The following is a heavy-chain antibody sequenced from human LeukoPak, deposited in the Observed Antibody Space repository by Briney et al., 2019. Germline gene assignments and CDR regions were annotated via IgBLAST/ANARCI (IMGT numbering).Heavy chain of an antibody. D-gene: IGHD5-18*01. CDR3: ARVGYSYSINDWSRTGLGAYPTKYYYYMDV. Sequence: PSETLSLTCAVYGGSFSDYSWSWIRPPPGKGLEWIGEINPSEGTNHNPSLMSRVSMSVDTSKSQISLRVSSVTAADTAVYYCARVGYSYSINDWSRTGLGAYPTKYYYYMDVWGKGTTVTVSS. V-gene: IGHV4-34*01. CDR1: GGSFSDYS. J-gene: IGHJ6*03. CDR2: INPSEGT.